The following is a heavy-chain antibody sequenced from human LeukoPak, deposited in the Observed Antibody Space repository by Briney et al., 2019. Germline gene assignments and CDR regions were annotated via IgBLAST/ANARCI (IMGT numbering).Heavy chain of an antibody. CDR1: GFTVSSNY. D-gene: IGHD3-3*01. CDR2: IYSGGST. CDR3: ARDKAQTVTIFGVVLFY. J-gene: IGHJ4*02. Sequence: PGGSLRLSCAASGFTVSSNYMSWVRQAPGKGLEWVSVIYSGGSTYYADSVKGRFTISRDNSKNTLYLQMNSLRAEDTAVYYCARDKAQTVTIFGVVLFYWGRGTLVTVSS. V-gene: IGHV3-66*01.